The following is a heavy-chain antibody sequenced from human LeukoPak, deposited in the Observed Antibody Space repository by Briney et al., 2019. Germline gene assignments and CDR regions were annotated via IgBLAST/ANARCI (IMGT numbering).Heavy chain of an antibody. CDR2: ISAYNGNT. CDR1: GYTFTSYG. CDR3: ARDSSITQTIDY. Sequence: ASVKVSCKASGYTFTSYGISWVRQAPGQGLEWMGWISAYNGNTNYAQKLQGRVTMTTDTSTSTAYMELSSLRSEDTAVYYCARDSSITQTIDYWGQGTLVTVSS. D-gene: IGHD1-1*01. J-gene: IGHJ4*02. V-gene: IGHV1-18*01.